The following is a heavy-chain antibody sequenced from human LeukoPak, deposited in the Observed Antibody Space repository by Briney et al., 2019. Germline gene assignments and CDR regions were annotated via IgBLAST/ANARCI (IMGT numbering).Heavy chain of an antibody. D-gene: IGHD6-19*01. CDR3: ARRSTVAGRGRSDP. J-gene: IGHJ5*02. V-gene: IGHV4-39*01. CDR2: VHYSGST. CDR1: GGSIRSTSYY. Sequence: TSETLSLTCTVSGGSIRSTSYYWGWIRQPPGKGLEWLGSVHYSGSTYDNPSLESRVTISVDTSKNQFSLKLISVTAADTAVYYCARRSTVAGRGRSDPWGQGKLVTVSS.